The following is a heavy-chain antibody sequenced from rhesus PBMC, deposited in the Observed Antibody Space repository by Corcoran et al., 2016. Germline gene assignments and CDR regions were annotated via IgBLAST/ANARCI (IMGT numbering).Heavy chain of an antibody. Sequence: QLQLQESGPGLVKPSETLSVTCAVSGGSISSSYWSWLRQAPGKGLEWIGYIYGSGSSTNYNPSLKSLVTLSVDTSKNQLSLKLSSVTAADTAVYYCASTTYSSGWPIFDYWGQGVLVTVSS. V-gene: IGHV4-169*02. J-gene: IGHJ4*01. CDR2: IYGSGSST. D-gene: IGHD6-31*01. CDR3: ASTTYSSGWPIFDY. CDR1: GGSISSSY.